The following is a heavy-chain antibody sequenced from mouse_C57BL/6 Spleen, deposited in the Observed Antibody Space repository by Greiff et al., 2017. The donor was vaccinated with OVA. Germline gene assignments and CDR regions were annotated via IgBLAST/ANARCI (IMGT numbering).Heavy chain of an antibody. CDR3: AGFAY. CDR2: IYPRSGNT. Sequence: VQLQQSGAELARPGASVKLSCKASGYTFTSYGISWVKQRTGQGLEWIGEIYPRSGNTYYTEKFKGKATLTADKSSSTAYMELRSLTSEDSAVYFCAGFAYWGQGTLVTVSA. V-gene: IGHV1-81*01. J-gene: IGHJ3*01. CDR1: GYTFTSYG.